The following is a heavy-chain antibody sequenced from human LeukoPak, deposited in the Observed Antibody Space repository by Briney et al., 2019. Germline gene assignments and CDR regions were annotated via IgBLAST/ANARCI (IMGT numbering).Heavy chain of an antibody. CDR1: GGSITNYY. Sequence: SETLSLTCTVSGGSITNYYWNWIRQAPGKGLEWIGYIFYNGNSNYNPSLSRRVTLSVDTSKNLLSLRLISVTAADTAVYYCARGVRHQPGTFVGTFDPWGQGTPVTVSS. D-gene: IGHD1/OR15-1a*01. V-gene: IGHV4-59*01. CDR3: ARGVRHQPGTFVGTFDP. CDR2: IFYNGNS. J-gene: IGHJ5*02.